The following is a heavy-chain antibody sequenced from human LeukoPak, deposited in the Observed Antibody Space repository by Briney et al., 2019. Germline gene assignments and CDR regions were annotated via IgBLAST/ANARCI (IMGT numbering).Heavy chain of an antibody. D-gene: IGHD3-22*01. Sequence: SETLSLTCTVSGGSMSSSSYYWGWIRQPPGKGLEWIGSIYYSGSTYYNPSLKSRVTISVDTSKNQFSLKLSSVTAADTAVYYCARSPRDYYDSSGYLISWFDPWGQGTLVTVSS. CDR2: IYYSGST. CDR1: GGSMSSSSYY. CDR3: ARSPRDYYDSSGYLISWFDP. J-gene: IGHJ5*02. V-gene: IGHV4-39*07.